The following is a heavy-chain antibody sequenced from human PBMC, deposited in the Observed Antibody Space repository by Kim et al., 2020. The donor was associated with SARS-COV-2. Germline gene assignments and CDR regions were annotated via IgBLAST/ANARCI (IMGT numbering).Heavy chain of an antibody. CDR2: IDPSDSYT. D-gene: IGHD2-2*02. CDR1: GYSFTSYW. CDR3: ARRLVVVVPAAIDGMDV. Sequence: GESLKISCKGSGYSFTSYWISWVRQMPGKGLEWMGRIDPSDSYTNYSPSFQGHVTISADKSISTAYLQWSSLKASDTAMYYCARRLVVVVPAAIDGMDVWGQGTTVTVSS. V-gene: IGHV5-10-1*01. J-gene: IGHJ6*02.